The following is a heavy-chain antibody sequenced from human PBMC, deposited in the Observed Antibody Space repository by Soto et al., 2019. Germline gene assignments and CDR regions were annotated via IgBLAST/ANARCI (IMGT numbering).Heavy chain of an antibody. CDR2: IYYSGST. V-gene: IGHV4-30-4*01. J-gene: IGHJ6*02. CDR1: GGSISSGDYY. Sequence: SETLSLTCAVSGGSISSGDYYWSWIRQPPGKGLEWIGYIYYSGSTFYNPSLKNRVTISLDTSKIQFSLKLSSVTAADTAVYYCATITYGDYFYGLDVWGPGATVTVSS. CDR3: ATITYGDYFYGLDV. D-gene: IGHD5-12*01.